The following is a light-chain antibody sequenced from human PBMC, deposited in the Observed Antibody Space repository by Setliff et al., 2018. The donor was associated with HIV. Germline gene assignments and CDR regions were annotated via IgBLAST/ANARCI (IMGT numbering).Light chain of an antibody. V-gene: IGLV2-14*01. Sequence: LAQPASVSGSPGQSITISCTGTSSDVGTYNAVYWYQQHPGKAPKLMIYDVSTRPSGVSNRFSGSKSGNTASLTTSGLQTEDEADYYCSSYTSSSTDVFGTGTKVTVL. J-gene: IGLJ1*01. CDR2: DVS. CDR3: SSYTSSSTDV. CDR1: SSDVGTYNA.